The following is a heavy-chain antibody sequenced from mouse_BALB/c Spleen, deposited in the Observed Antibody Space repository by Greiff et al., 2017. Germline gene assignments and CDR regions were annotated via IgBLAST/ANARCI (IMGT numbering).Heavy chain of an antibody. CDR2: INPYNDGT. D-gene: IGHD1-1*01. Sequence: VHVKQSGPELVKPGASVKMSCKASGYTFTSYVMHWVKQKPGQGLEWIGYINPYNDGTKYNEKFKGKATLTSDKSSSTAYMELSSLTSEDSAVYYCARNYYGSSYWYFDVWGAGTTVTVSS. V-gene: IGHV1-14*01. J-gene: IGHJ1*01. CDR1: GYTFTSYV. CDR3: ARNYYGSSYWYFDV.